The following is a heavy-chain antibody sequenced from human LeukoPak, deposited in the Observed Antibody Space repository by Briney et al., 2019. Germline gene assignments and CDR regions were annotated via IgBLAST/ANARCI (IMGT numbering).Heavy chain of an antibody. CDR1: GYTFTSYY. Sequence: ASVKVPCKASGYTFTSYYMHWVRQAPGQGLEWMGIINPSGGSTSYAQKFQGRVTMTRDTSTSTVYMELSSLRSEDTAVYYCARDLPRAAAGVAYYYYGMDVWGQGTTVTVSS. V-gene: IGHV1-46*01. D-gene: IGHD6-13*01. CDR2: INPSGGST. J-gene: IGHJ6*02. CDR3: ARDLPRAAAGVAYYYYGMDV.